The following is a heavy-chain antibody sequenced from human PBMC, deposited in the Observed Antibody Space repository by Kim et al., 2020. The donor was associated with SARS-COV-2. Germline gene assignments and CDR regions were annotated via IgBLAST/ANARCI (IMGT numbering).Heavy chain of an antibody. V-gene: IGHV3-30*18. CDR2: ISYDGRIK. Sequence: GGSLRLSCAASGLTFRNYGMHWVRQAPGKGLEWVADISYDGRIKYYGDSVEGRFTISRDNSKNTLYLQMNSLRVEDTAVYYCAKGPIGVVSGGKMWLDPWGQRTLVTVSS. CDR1: GLTFRNYG. D-gene: IGHD2-2*01. J-gene: IGHJ5*02. CDR3: AKGPIGVVSGGKMWLDP.